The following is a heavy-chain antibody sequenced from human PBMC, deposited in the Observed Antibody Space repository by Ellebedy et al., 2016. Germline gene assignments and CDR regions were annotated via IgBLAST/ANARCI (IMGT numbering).Heavy chain of an antibody. V-gene: IGHV3-23*01. CDR1: GFTFGIYA. Sequence: GESLKISCVASGFTFGIYAMAWVRQAPGKGLEWVSSISQIDGKAFYADSVKGRFTISRDNSKNTLYLQMNSLRAEDTAVYYCARGVGSGWFDPWGQGTLVTVSS. CDR2: ISQIDGKA. J-gene: IGHJ5*02. D-gene: IGHD2-15*01. CDR3: ARGVGSGWFDP.